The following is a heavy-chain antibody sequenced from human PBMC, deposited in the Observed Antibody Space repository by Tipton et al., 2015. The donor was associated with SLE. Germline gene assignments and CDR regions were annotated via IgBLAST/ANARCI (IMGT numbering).Heavy chain of an antibody. Sequence: SLRLSCAASGFTFSNAWMSWVRQAPGRGLEWVGRIKSKTDGRTTDYAAPVKGRFTISRDDSKNTLYLQMNSLKTEDTAVYYCTTDSREPTGYFDLWGRGTLVTVSS. V-gene: IGHV3-15*01. CDR1: GFTFSNAW. CDR3: TTDSREPTGYFDL. J-gene: IGHJ2*01. D-gene: IGHD1-14*01. CDR2: IKSKTDGRTT.